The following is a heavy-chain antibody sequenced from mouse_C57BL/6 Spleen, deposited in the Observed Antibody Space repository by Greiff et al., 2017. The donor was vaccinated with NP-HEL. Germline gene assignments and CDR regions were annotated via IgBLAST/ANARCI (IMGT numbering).Heavy chain of an antibody. CDR3: ARGGIYDGYFDY. J-gene: IGHJ2*01. D-gene: IGHD2-3*01. V-gene: IGHV1-69*01. Sequence: VQLQQPGAELVMPGASVKLSCKASGYTFTSYWMHWVKQRPGQGLEWIGEIDPSDSYTNYNQKFKGKSTLTVDKSSSTAYMQLSSLTSEDSAVYYCARGGIYDGYFDYWGQGTTLTVSS. CDR1: GYTFTSYW. CDR2: IDPSDSYT.